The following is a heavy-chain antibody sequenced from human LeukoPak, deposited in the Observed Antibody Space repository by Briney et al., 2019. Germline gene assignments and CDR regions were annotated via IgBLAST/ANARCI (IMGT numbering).Heavy chain of an antibody. Sequence: GGSLRLSCAASGFTFSSYSMNWVRQAPGKGLEWVSSISSSSSYIYYADSVKGRFTISRDNAKNSLYLQMNSLRAEDTAVYYCARKLRYFDWLSDYRYYFDYWGRGTLVTVSS. D-gene: IGHD3-9*01. CDR1: GFTFSSYS. J-gene: IGHJ4*02. CDR2: ISSSSSYI. V-gene: IGHV3-21*01. CDR3: ARKLRYFDWLSDYRYYFDY.